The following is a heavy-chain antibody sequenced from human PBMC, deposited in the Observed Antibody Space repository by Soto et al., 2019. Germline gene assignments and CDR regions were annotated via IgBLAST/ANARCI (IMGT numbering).Heavy chain of an antibody. D-gene: IGHD3-10*01. Sequence: GGSLRLSCAASGFTFSSYALSWVRQAPGKGLQCVSTVSGNGLSTYYADSVKGRLTISRDNSRNTLYLQMNSLRAEDTAVYYCAKVQGSGSGLYYFYYYGMDVWGQGTTVTVSS. CDR3: AKVQGSGSGLYYFYYYGMDV. J-gene: IGHJ6*02. CDR2: VSGNGLST. V-gene: IGHV3-23*01. CDR1: GFTFSSYA.